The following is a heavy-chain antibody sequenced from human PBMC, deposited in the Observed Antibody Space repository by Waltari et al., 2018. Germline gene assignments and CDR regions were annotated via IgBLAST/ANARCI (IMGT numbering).Heavy chain of an antibody. J-gene: IGHJ4*02. V-gene: IGHV4-38-2*02. CDR2: SSYSGIT. D-gene: IGHD5-18*01. Sequence: VQLLESGGGLVQPGGSLRLSCAASGFTFSSYAMSWVRQAPGKGLEWIGSSSYSGITYYNPSLKSRITISVDTSNNQFSLKLTSVTAADTAVYYCARDAGYTSNYYWGQGTLVTVSS. CDR3: ARDAGYTSNYY. CDR1: GFTFSSYA.